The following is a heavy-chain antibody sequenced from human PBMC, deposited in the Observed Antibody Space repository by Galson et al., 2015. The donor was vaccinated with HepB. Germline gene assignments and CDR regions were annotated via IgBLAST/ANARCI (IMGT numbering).Heavy chain of an antibody. Sequence: SLRLSCAASGFTFSSYAMHWVRQAPGKGLEWVAVISYDGSNKYYADSVKGRFTISRDNSKNTLYLQMNSLRAEDTAVYYCARGESYYYDSSGYYLFDYWGQGTLVTVSS. CDR3: ARGESYYYDSSGYYLFDY. CDR1: GFTFSSYA. V-gene: IGHV3-30*04. J-gene: IGHJ4*02. D-gene: IGHD3-22*01. CDR2: ISYDGSNK.